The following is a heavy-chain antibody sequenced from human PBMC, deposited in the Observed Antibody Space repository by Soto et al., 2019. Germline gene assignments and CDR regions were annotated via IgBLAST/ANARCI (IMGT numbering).Heavy chain of an antibody. Sequence: SETLSLTCTVSGGSISSYYWSWIRQPPGKGLEWIGYIYYSGSTNYNPSLKSRVTISVDTSKNQFSLKLSSVTAADTAVYYCASTTVTYYYYYYMDVWGKGTTVTVSS. CDR1: GGSISSYY. CDR2: IYYSGST. CDR3: ASTTVTYYYYYYMDV. J-gene: IGHJ6*03. D-gene: IGHD4-17*01. V-gene: IGHV4-59*08.